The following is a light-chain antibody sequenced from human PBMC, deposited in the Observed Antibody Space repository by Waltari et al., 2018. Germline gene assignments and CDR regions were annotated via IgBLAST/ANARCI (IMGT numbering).Light chain of an antibody. J-gene: IGLJ1*01. Sequence: QSALTQPASVSGSPGQSITVSCTGTSRYVVGSNPFSWYQQPPGKAPKVMIYDVTNRPSGVSNRFSGSKSGNTASLTISGLQAEDEADYYCSSYTSSATLVFGTGTKVTVL. CDR2: DVT. CDR1: SRYVVGSNP. V-gene: IGLV2-14*01. CDR3: SSYTSSATLV.